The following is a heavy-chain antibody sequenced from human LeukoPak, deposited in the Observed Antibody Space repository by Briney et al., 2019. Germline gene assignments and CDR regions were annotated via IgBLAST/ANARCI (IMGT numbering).Heavy chain of an antibody. CDR1: GFTFSSYA. CDR3: AKGSSGSYRAYYFDY. D-gene: IGHD1-26*01. J-gene: IGHJ4*02. V-gene: IGHV3-21*04. CDR2: ISSSSSYI. Sequence: GGSLRLSCAASGFTFSSYAMSWVRQAPGKGLEWVSSISSSSSYIYYADSVKGRFTISRDNAKNSLYLQMNSLRAEDTALYYCAKGSSGSYRAYYFDYWGQGTLVTVSS.